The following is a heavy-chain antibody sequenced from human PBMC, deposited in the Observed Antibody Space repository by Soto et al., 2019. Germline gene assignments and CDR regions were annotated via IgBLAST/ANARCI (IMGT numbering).Heavy chain of an antibody. D-gene: IGHD2-2*03. CDR1: GGTFSSHA. CDR3: GSVGYCSSTNCLFYYYHYGMDV. J-gene: IGHJ6*02. Sequence: SVKVSCKASGGTFSSHAISWVRQAPGRGLEWMGGIIPIFGTTNYAQNFRARVTITADESTSTAYVELSSLTSEDTAVYYCGSVGYCSSTNCLFYYYHYGMDVWGQGTTVTVS. V-gene: IGHV1-69*13. CDR2: IIPIFGTT.